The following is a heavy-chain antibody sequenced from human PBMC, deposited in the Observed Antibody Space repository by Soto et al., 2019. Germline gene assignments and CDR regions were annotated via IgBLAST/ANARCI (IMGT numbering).Heavy chain of an antibody. J-gene: IGHJ6*03. CDR3: AKRSALGGSEVELYYYYYMDV. Sequence: GGSLRLSCAASGFTFSSYAMSWVRQAPGKGLEWVSAISGSGGSTYYADSVKGRFTISRDNSKNTLYLQMNSLRAEDTAVYYCAKRSALGGSEVELYYYYYMDVWGKGTTVTVSS. CDR1: GFTFSSYA. V-gene: IGHV3-23*01. CDR2: ISGSGGST. D-gene: IGHD1-7*01.